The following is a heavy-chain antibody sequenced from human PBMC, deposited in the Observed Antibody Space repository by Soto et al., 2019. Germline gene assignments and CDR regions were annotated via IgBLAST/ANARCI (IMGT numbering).Heavy chain of an antibody. J-gene: IGHJ6*02. CDR2: IFHSGNT. V-gene: IGHV4-4*02. CDR3: ARRTWGMDV. Sequence: QVQLQESGPGLVKPSRTLSLTCAVSSGSIDTTNWWSWVRQPPGKGLEWIGEIFHSGNTYYNPSPASRVTISVDTSKNQFSLNLRSVTAADTAVYYCARRTWGMDVWGQGTTVTVSS. D-gene: IGHD2-8*01. CDR1: SGSIDTTNW.